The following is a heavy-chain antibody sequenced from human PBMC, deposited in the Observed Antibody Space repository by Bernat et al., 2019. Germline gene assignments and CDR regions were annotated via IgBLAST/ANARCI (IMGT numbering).Heavy chain of an antibody. V-gene: IGHV4-39*01. CDR1: GGSISTSSYY. D-gene: IGHD3-22*01. Sequence: QLQLQESGPGLVKPSETLSLTCTVSGGSISTSSYYWGWIRQPPGKGLEWIGSIYYSGRTYDNPSLKSRVTISVDTSKNQFSLKLSFVTAADTAVYYCARLLYDRSGYYYFDNRGQGTLVTVSS. J-gene: IGHJ4*02. CDR2: IYYSGRT. CDR3: ARLLYDRSGYYYFDN.